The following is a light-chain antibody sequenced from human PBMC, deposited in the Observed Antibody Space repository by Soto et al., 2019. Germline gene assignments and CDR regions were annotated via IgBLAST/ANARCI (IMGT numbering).Light chain of an antibody. Sequence: QSVLTQPASVSGSPGQSITISCTGTSSDVGSYNLVSWYQQHPGKAPKLMIYEGSKRPSGASNRFSGSKSGNTASLTISGLQAEDEADYYCCSYAGTVVFGGGTKVTVL. J-gene: IGLJ2*01. V-gene: IGLV2-23*01. CDR2: EGS. CDR3: CSYAGTVV. CDR1: SSDVGSYNL.